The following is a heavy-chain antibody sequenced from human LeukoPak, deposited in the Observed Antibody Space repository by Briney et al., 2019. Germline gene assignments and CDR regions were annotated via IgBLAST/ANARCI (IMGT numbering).Heavy chain of an antibody. Sequence: PSQTLSLTCPLSGGSIISSGYFWGWIRQPPGKGLECIVSGYYSGSTYYNPSVKSRITISVDTSKNQFFLKVFSVTAADTATYYCARLGVPAAIANWGQGTLLTVSS. CDR2: GYYSGST. V-gene: IGHV4-39*01. CDR3: ARLGVPAAIAN. D-gene: IGHD2-2*01. J-gene: IGHJ4*02. CDR1: GGSIISSGYF.